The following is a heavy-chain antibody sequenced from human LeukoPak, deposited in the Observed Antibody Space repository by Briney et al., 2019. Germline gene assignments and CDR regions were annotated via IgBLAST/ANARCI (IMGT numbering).Heavy chain of an antibody. Sequence: SETLSLTCTVSGGSISSYYWSWIRQPPGRGLEGFGSIYHSGSTYYNPSLKSRVTISVDTSKNQFSLKLSSVTAADTAVYYCARDHGSSSWTRRFDPWGQGTLVTVSS. D-gene: IGHD6-13*01. CDR1: GGSISSYY. CDR2: IYHSGST. V-gene: IGHV4-59*12. CDR3: ARDHGSSSWTRRFDP. J-gene: IGHJ5*02.